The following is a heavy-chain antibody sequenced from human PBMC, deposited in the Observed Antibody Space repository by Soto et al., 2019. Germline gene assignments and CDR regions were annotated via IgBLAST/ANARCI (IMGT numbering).Heavy chain of an antibody. Sequence: QVQLQESGPGLVKPSETLSLTCTVSGGSISSYYWSWIRQPPGKGLEWIGYIYYSGSTNYNPSPMSRVTLSVETSKNQFSLRLSSVTAEDTAVYYCASLWGWSVDYWGQGTLVTVSS. CDR1: GGSISSYY. J-gene: IGHJ4*02. CDR3: ASLWGWSVDY. V-gene: IGHV4-59*08. CDR2: IYYSGST. D-gene: IGHD3-16*01.